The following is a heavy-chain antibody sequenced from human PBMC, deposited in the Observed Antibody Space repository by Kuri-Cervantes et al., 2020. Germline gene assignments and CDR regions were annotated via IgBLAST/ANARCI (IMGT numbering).Heavy chain of an antibody. CDR3: ARDGSSWYGVDY. J-gene: IGHJ4*02. CDR2: ISYDGSNK. Sequence: GGSLRLSCAASGFTFSSYAMHWVRQAPGKGLEWVAVISYDGSNKYHADSVRGRFTISRDNARNSVYLQMNSLRADDTAVYYCARDGSSWYGVDYWGQRTLVTVSS. V-gene: IGHV3-30*07. D-gene: IGHD6-13*01. CDR1: GFTFSSYA.